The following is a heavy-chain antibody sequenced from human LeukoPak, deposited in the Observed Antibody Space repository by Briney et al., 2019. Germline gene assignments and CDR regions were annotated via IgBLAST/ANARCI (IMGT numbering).Heavy chain of an antibody. CDR1: GDSVSSNSAA. J-gene: IGHJ4*02. Sequence: SQTLSLTCAISGDSVSSNSAAWIWIRQSPSRGLEWLGRTYYRSKWYNDYAVSVKSRITINPDTSKNQFSLQLNSVTPEDTAVYYCARVIIKAAAGYFDYWGQGTLVTVSS. CDR2: TYYRSKWYN. V-gene: IGHV6-1*01. D-gene: IGHD6-13*01. CDR3: ARVIIKAAAGYFDY.